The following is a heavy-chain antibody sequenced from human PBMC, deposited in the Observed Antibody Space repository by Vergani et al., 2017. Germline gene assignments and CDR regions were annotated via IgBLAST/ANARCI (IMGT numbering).Heavy chain of an antibody. D-gene: IGHD3-10*01. J-gene: IGHJ4*02. V-gene: IGHV3-48*03. Sequence: EVQLVESGGGLVQPGGSLRLSCAASGFTFSSYEMNWVRQAPGKGLEWVSYISSSGSTIYYADSVKGRFTISRDNAKNSLYLQMNSLRAEDTAVYYCAREPGGDYGSGDGPFDYWGQGTLVTVSS. CDR3: AREPGGDYGSGDGPFDY. CDR2: ISSSGSTI. CDR1: GFTFSSYE.